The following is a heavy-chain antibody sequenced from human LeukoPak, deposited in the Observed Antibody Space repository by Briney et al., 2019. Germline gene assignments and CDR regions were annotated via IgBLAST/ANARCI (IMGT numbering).Heavy chain of an antibody. Sequence: PSETLSLTCTVSGGSISSSSYYWGWIRQPPGKGLEWIGSIYYSGSTYYNPSLKSRVTISVDTSKNQFSLKLSSVTAADTAVYYCAVLSPTDYYGSSGYYDYWGQGTLVTVSS. V-gene: IGHV4-39*07. D-gene: IGHD3-22*01. CDR2: IYYSGST. CDR1: GGSISSSSYY. CDR3: AVLSPTDYYGSSGYYDY. J-gene: IGHJ4*02.